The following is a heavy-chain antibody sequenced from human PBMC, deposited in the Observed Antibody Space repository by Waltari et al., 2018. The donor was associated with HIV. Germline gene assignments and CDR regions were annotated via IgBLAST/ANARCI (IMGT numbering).Heavy chain of an antibody. CDR1: GFTFRSSA. Sequence: EVQLVESGGGLVQPGGSLRLSCAASGFTFRSSAMSWVRQAPGEGLDWVAAITGSGISSDYADSVKGRFTISRDDSTKTLFLQMNSLRVEDTAVYYCARRETDRSGSFDYWGQGTLVTVSS. D-gene: IGHD1-26*01. V-gene: IGHV3-23*04. J-gene: IGHJ4*02. CDR2: ITGSGISS. CDR3: ARRETDRSGSFDY.